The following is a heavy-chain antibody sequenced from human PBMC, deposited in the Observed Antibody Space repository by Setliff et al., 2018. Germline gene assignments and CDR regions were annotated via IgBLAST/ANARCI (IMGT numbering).Heavy chain of an antibody. D-gene: IGHD6-13*01. CDR3: ASPGIAAGTLRHPDY. V-gene: IGHV4-39*01. Sequence: PSETLSLTCTVSGGSISSSSYYWGWIRQPPGKGLEWIGSIYYSGSTYYNPSLKSRVTISVDTSKNQCSLKLSSVTAADTAVYYCASPGIAAGTLRHPDYWGQGTLVTVSS. CDR2: IYYSGST. J-gene: IGHJ4*02. CDR1: GGSISSSSYY.